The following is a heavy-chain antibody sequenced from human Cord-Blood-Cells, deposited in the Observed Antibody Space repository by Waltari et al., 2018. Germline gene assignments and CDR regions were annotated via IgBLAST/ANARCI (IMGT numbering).Heavy chain of an antibody. CDR1: GGSISRSRSS. V-gene: IGHV4-39*01. CDR3: AIQQLVPY. CDR2: IYYSGST. D-gene: IGHD6-13*01. J-gene: IGHJ4*02. Sequence: QLQLQESGPGLVKPSETLSLTCTVSGGSISRSRSSWGWIRQPPGKGLEWIGSIYYSGSTYYNPSLKSRVTISVDTSKNQFSLKLSSVTAADTAVYYCAIQQLVPYWGQGTLVTVSS.